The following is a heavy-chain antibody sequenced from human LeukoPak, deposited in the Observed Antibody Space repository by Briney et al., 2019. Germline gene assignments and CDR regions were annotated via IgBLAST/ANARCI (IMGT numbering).Heavy chain of an antibody. J-gene: IGHJ4*02. CDR3: AKNYGSGSYGSDY. Sequence: GGSLRLSCAASGFTFSNAWMNWVRQAPGKGLEWVSVISGSGGSTYYADSVKGRFTISRDNSKNTLYLQMNSLRAEDTAVYYCAKNYGSGSYGSDYWGQGTLVTVSS. CDR1: GFTFSNAW. CDR2: ISGSGGST. V-gene: IGHV3-23*01. D-gene: IGHD3-10*01.